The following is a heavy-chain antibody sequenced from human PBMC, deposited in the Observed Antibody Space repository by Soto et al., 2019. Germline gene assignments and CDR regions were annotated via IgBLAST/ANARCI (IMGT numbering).Heavy chain of an antibody. J-gene: IGHJ3*02. CDR1: GYPVTAYY. D-gene: IGHD3-3*01. CDR3: ARGGGVGVAGSAAFDM. V-gene: IGHV1-2*02. CDR2: INPATGAA. Sequence: QLHLVQSGAVVKKPGASVTVSCSASGYPVTAYYMHWVRQAPGRGLEWMGGINPATGAAKYTQTFQGRGTMARDPSTRTVFLELSGLTSGDTAVFYWARGGGVGVAGSAAFDMWGQGTLVTVSS.